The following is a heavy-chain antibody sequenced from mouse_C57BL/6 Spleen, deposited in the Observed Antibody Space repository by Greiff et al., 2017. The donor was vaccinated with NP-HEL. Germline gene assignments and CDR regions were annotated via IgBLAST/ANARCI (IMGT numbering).Heavy chain of an antibody. Sequence: VQLQQSGAELARPGASVKMSCKASGYTFTSYTMHWVKQRPGQGLEWIGYINPSSGYTKYNQKFKDKATLTADKSSSTAYMQLISLTSEDSAVDYCARSDVAGYYGSTYAKDDWGQGTSVTVSS. CDR2: INPSSGYT. D-gene: IGHD1-1*01. CDR3: ARSDVAGYYGSTYAKDD. V-gene: IGHV1-4*01. CDR1: GYTFTSYT. J-gene: IGHJ4*01.